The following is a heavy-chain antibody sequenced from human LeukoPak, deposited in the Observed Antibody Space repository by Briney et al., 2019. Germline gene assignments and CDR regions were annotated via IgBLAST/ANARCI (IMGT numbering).Heavy chain of an antibody. CDR2: IIPILGIA. CDR3: ARERMDSSGWYDQGYYGMDV. J-gene: IGHJ6*02. D-gene: IGHD6-19*01. CDR1: GGTFSSYA. Sequence: GASVKVSCKASGGTFSSYAISWVRQAPGQGLEWMGRIIPILGIANYAQKFQGRVTITADKSTSTAYMELSSLRSEDTAVYYCARERMDSSGWYDQGYYGMDVWGQGTTVTVSS. V-gene: IGHV1-69*04.